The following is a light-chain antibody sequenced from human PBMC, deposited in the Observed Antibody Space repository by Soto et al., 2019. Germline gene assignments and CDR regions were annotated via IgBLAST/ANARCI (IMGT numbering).Light chain of an antibody. CDR3: QQSYSTPIT. V-gene: IGKV1-39*01. CDR2: AAS. J-gene: IGKJ5*01. Sequence: DIQMTQAPSTLTGSVRDPVTITRRASQTISSWLAWYQQKPGKAPKFLIYAASSLQSGVPSRFSGSGSGTDFTLTISSLQPEDFATYYCQQSYSTPITFGQGTRLEIK. CDR1: QTISSW.